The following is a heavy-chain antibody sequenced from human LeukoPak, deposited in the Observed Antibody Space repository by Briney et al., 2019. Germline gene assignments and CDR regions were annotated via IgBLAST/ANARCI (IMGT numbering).Heavy chain of an antibody. D-gene: IGHD3-22*01. V-gene: IGHV4-39*01. Sequence: SETLSLTCTVSGGSISSSTYYWGWIRQPPGKGLEGIASMSYSGSTYYNPSLKSRVTISVDTSKNQFSLKLSSVTAADTAVYYCARYGEGSGYYYGAFDIWGQGTMVTVSS. J-gene: IGHJ3*02. CDR3: ARYGEGSGYYYGAFDI. CDR2: MSYSGST. CDR1: GGSISSSTYY.